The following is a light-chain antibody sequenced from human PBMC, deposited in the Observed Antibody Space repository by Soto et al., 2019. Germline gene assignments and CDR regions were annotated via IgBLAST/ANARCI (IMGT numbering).Light chain of an antibody. CDR3: QQYESPWT. CDR1: QSVSSRY. Sequence: EIVLTQSPGPLSLSPGERATLSCRASQSVSSRYLAWYQQKPGQAPRLLMYAASSRATGIPDRFTGSGSGKDFALTISRLEPEDFAVYYCQQYESPWTFGQGTKVEIK. V-gene: IGKV3-20*01. J-gene: IGKJ1*01. CDR2: AAS.